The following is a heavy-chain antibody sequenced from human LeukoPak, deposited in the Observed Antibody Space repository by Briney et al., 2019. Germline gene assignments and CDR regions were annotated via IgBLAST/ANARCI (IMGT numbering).Heavy chain of an antibody. CDR3: AREAYCSTGVNCASTSRYFDY. V-gene: IGHV3-53*01. J-gene: IGHJ4*02. D-gene: IGHD2-8*01. CDR1: GFTVSSNY. CDR2: IYDGGST. Sequence: GGSLRLPCAASGFTVSSNYMSWVRQAPGKGLEWVSVIYDGGSTYYADSVKGRFTISRDNSKNTLYLQMNSLRAEDTAVYYCAREAYCSTGVNCASTSRYFDYWGQGTLVTVSS.